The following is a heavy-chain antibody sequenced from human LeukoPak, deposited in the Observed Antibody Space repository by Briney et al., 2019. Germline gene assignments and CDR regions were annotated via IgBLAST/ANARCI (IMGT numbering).Heavy chain of an antibody. CDR1: EFIFSDYA. CDR2: IDKTTYPT. D-gene: IGHD6-19*01. Sequence: GGSLRLSCAASEFIFSDYAVGWVRQAPGKGLEWVSTIDKTTYPTFYADSVKGRFTISRDNSKNTLYLQMNSLRTEDTAVYFCAKFEGATIPGWFNDYWGQGILATVSS. CDR3: AKFEGATIPGWFNDY. J-gene: IGHJ4*02. V-gene: IGHV3-23*05.